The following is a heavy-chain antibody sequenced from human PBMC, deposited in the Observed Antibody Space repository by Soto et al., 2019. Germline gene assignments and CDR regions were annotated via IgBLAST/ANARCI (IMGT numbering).Heavy chain of an antibody. CDR1: GGTFSSYA. CDR3: AREEGDIVVVPAAPGYYYYYGMDV. J-gene: IGHJ6*02. V-gene: IGHV1-69*06. D-gene: IGHD2-2*01. Sequence: GASVKVSCKASGGTFSSYAISWVRQAPGQGLEWMGGIIPIFGTANYAQKFQGRVTITADKSTSTAYMELSSLRSEDTAVYYCAREEGDIVVVPAAPGYYYYYGMDVWGQGTTVTVSS. CDR2: IIPIFGTA.